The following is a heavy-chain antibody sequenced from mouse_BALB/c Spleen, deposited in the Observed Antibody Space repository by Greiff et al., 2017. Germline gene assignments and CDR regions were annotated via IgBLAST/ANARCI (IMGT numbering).Heavy chain of an antibody. CDR1: GFTFSSYA. D-gene: IGHD4-1*01. CDR3: ARDSFWDDYAMDY. V-gene: IGHV5-6-5*01. CDR2: ISSGGST. Sequence: DVKLVESGGGLVKPGGSLKLSCAASGFTFSSYAMSWVRQTPEKRLEWVASISSGGSTYYPDSVKGRFTISRDNARNILYLQMSSLRSEDTAMYYCARDSFWDDYAMDYWGQGTSVTVSS. J-gene: IGHJ4*01.